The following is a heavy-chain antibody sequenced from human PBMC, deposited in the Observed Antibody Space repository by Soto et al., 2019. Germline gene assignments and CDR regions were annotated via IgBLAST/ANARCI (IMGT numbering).Heavy chain of an antibody. V-gene: IGHV3-30*18. J-gene: IGHJ4*02. D-gene: IGHD3-22*01. CDR3: AKDGMVVVITTYFDY. CDR2: ISYDGSNK. CDR1: GFTFSSYG. Sequence: QVQLVESGGRVVQPGRSLRLSCAASGFTFSSYGMHWVRQAPGKGLEWVAVISYDGSNKYYADSVKGRFTISRDNSKNTLYLQMNSLRAEDTAVYYCAKDGMVVVITTYFDYWGQGTLVTVSS.